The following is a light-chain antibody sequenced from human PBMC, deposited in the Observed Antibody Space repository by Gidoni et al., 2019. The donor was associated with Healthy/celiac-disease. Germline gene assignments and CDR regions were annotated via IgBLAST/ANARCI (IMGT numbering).Light chain of an antibody. CDR1: QDISNY. CDR2: DAS. J-gene: IGKJ4*01. CDR3: QQYDNLPPLT. V-gene: IGKV1-33*01. Sequence: DIQMTQSPSSLSASVGDRVTITCQASQDISNYLNWYQQKPGEAPQLLICDASNLETGVPSQFGGGGSETDYTFTISSLQPEDIATYYCQQYDNLPPLTFGGGTKVEIK.